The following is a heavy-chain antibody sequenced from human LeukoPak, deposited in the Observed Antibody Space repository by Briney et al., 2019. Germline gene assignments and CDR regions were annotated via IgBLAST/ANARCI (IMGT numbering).Heavy chain of an antibody. CDR2: IIPTFGTT. CDR3: ARMAFCSGGRCITCFDP. Sequence: ASVKVSCKASGDIFSNFGFNWVRQAPGQGLEWMGGIIPTFGTTHYTQKFQGRVTITADESTSTAYMELGSLRSEDTAVYYCARMAFCSGGRCITCFDPWGQGTLVTVSS. CDR1: GDIFSNFG. D-gene: IGHD2-15*01. J-gene: IGHJ5*02. V-gene: IGHV1-69*13.